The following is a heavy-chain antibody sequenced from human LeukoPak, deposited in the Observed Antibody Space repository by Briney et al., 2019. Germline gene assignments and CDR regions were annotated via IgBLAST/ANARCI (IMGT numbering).Heavy chain of an antibody. CDR2: ISGSGSST. CDR3: AKDRPDGYKSFFFHY. Sequence: GGSLRLSCAASGFTFSSYVMSWVRQAPGKGLEWVSAISGSGSSTYYADSVQGRFTISRDNSKNTLYLHMNSLRAEDTATYYCAKDRPDGYKSFFFHYWGQGTVVTVSS. V-gene: IGHV3-23*01. D-gene: IGHD5-24*01. J-gene: IGHJ4*02. CDR1: GFTFSSYV.